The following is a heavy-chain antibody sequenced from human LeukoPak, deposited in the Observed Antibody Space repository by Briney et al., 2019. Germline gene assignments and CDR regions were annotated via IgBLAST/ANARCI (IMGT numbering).Heavy chain of an antibody. D-gene: IGHD3-3*01. V-gene: IGHV1-8*02. CDR1: GYTFTGYY. Sequence: VASVKVSCKASGYTFTGYYMHWVRQATGQGLEWMGWMNPNSGNTGYAQKFQGRVTMTRNTSISTAYMELSSLRSEDTAVYYCARAESITIFGVVITSDAFDIWGQGTMVTVSS. J-gene: IGHJ3*02. CDR3: ARAESITIFGVVITSDAFDI. CDR2: MNPNSGNT.